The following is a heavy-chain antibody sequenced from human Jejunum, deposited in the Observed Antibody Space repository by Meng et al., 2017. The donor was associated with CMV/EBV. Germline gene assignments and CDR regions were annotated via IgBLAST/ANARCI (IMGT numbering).Heavy chain of an antibody. Sequence: AGDIFNTYTFNWVRQAPGQGLEWMGGTLPVGDRTSYDQDRQDRMTISVDKSTGTAYLELKSLTADDAAVYYCARSPNNDNFFLLDFWGQGTLVTVSS. D-gene: IGHD5-24*01. CDR2: TLPVGDRT. CDR1: GDIFNTYT. V-gene: IGHV1-69*02. CDR3: ARSPNNDNFFLLDF. J-gene: IGHJ4*02.